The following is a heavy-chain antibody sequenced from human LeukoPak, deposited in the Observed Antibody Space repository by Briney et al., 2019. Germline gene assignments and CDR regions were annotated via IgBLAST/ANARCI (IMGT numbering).Heavy chain of an antibody. D-gene: IGHD3-3*01. CDR3: ARENDFWSGDRGYFDY. Sequence: GGSLRLSCAASGFTFSSYSMNWVRQAPGKGLEWVSSISSSSSYIYHADSVKGRFTISRDNAKNSLYLQMNSLRAEDTAVYYCARENDFWSGDRGYFDYWGQGTLVTVSS. V-gene: IGHV3-21*01. J-gene: IGHJ4*02. CDR1: GFTFSSYS. CDR2: ISSSSSYI.